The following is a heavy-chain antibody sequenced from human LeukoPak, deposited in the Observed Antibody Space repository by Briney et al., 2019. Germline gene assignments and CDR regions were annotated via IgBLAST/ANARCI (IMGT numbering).Heavy chain of an antibody. CDR2: INPNSGGT. Sequence: ASVKVSCKASGYTFTGYYMHWVRQATGQGLEWMGWINPNSGGTNYAQKFQGWVTMTRDTSISTAYMELSRLRSDDTAVYYCARAPYYDSSGYYSLAFDIWGQGTMVTVSS. D-gene: IGHD3-22*01. CDR1: GYTFTGYY. J-gene: IGHJ3*02. CDR3: ARAPYYDSSGYYSLAFDI. V-gene: IGHV1-2*04.